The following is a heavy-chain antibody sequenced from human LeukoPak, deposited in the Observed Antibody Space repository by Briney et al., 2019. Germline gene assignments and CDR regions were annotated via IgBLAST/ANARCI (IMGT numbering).Heavy chain of an antibody. V-gene: IGHV1-8*01. D-gene: IGHD6-19*01. CDR3: TRGRAAGD. Sequence: ASVKVSCKASGYTFTDNDINWVRQATGQGIEWMGWVSPDSGDTGYAPNFRGRVTMTTDTSINTAYMELTSLTSEDTAIYYCTRGRAAGDWGQGTPVTVSS. CDR1: GYTFTDND. J-gene: IGHJ4*02. CDR2: VSPDSGDT.